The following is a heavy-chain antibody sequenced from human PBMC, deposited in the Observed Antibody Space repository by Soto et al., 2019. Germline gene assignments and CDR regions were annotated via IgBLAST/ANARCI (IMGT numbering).Heavy chain of an antibody. D-gene: IGHD5-18*01. CDR1: GFTFSDYY. CDR2: ISSSGSTI. CDR3: ARDGGYTASPLNWFDP. Sequence: GRSLRLSCAASGFTFSDYYMSWIRQAPGKGLEWVSYISSSGSTIYYADSVKGRFTISRDNAKNSLYLQMNSLRAEDTAVYYCARDGGYTASPLNWFDPWGQGTLVTVSS. J-gene: IGHJ5*02. V-gene: IGHV3-11*01.